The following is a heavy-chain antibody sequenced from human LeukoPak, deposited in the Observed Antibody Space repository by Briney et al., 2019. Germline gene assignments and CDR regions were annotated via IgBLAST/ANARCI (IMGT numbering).Heavy chain of an antibody. D-gene: IGHD5-12*01. CDR2: ISSSGSTI. CDR3: ARDATITGSAAFDI. J-gene: IGHJ3*02. CDR1: GFTFSDYY. Sequence: GGSLRLSCAASGFTFSDYYMSWIRQAPGKGLEWVSYISSSGSTIYYADSVKGRFTISRDNAKNSLYLQMNSLRAEDTAVYYCARDATITGSAAFDIWGQGTMVTVSS. V-gene: IGHV3-11*01.